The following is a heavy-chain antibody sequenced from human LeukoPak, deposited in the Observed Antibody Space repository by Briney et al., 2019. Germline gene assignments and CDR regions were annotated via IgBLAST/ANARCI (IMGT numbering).Heavy chain of an antibody. D-gene: IGHD5-12*01. CDR1: GGSISSGGYY. CDR2: IYYSGST. J-gene: IGHJ4*02. V-gene: IGHV4-31*03. CDR3: ARDRGPYSGYDSYYLDY. Sequence: SQTLSLTCTVSGGSISSGGYYWSWIRQHPGKGLGWIGYIYYSGSTYYNPSLKSRVTISVDTSKNQFSLKLSSVTAADTAVYYCARDRGPYSGYDSYYLDYWGQGTLVTVSS.